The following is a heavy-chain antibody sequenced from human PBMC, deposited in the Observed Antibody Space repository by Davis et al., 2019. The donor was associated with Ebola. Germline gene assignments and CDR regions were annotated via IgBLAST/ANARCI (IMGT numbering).Heavy chain of an antibody. CDR1: GYTFTNYG. J-gene: IGHJ5*02. D-gene: IGHD2-2*01. CDR3: ARGVVVVPAAIADDWFDP. CDR2: MNPNSGNT. Sequence: ASVKVSCKASGYTFTNYGITWVRQAPGQGLEWMGWMNPNSGNTGYAQKFQGRVTITRDTSASTAYMELSSLRSEDTAVYYCARGVVVVPAAIADDWFDPWGQGTLVTVSS. V-gene: IGHV1-8*03.